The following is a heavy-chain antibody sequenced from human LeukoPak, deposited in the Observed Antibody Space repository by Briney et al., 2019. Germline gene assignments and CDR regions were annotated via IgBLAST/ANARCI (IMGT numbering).Heavy chain of an antibody. J-gene: IGHJ4*02. V-gene: IGHV3-23*01. D-gene: IGHD4-17*01. Sequence: GGSLRLSCAASGFTFSRYAMSWARQAPGKGLEWVSLIESSGATTYYADPVKGRFTISRDDSKNTLYLQMNSLRAEDTALYYCARDTYGAPDSWGQGTLVTVSP. CDR3: ARDTYGAPDS. CDR1: GFTFSRYA. CDR2: IESSGATT.